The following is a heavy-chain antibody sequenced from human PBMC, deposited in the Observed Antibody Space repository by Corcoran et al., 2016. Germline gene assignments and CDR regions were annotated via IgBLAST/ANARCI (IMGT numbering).Heavy chain of an antibody. CDR2: ISYDGSNK. CDR3: AKDRVSVYYYYGMDV. D-gene: IGHD3-10*01. Sequence: QVQLVESGGGVVQPGRSLRLSCAASGFTFSSYGMHWVRQAPGKGLEWVAVISYDGSNKYYADSVKGRFTISRDNSKNTLYLQMNSLRAEDMAVYYCAKDRVSVYYYYGMDVWGQGTTVTVSS. V-gene: IGHV3-30*18. CDR1: GFTFSSYG. J-gene: IGHJ6*02.